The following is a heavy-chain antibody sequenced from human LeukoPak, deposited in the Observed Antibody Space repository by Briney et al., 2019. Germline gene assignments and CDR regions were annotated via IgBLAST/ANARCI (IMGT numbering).Heavy chain of an antibody. J-gene: IGHJ3*02. Sequence: PSETLSLTCTVSGDSISSSTYYWGWIRQPPGKGLEWIGSIYYSYSGNTYYNPSLKSRVTISIDTSKNQFSLKLSSVTAADTAVYYCARDLVSPREGGGYPSPGAFDIWGQGTMVTVSS. CDR2: IYYSYSGNT. CDR1: GDSISSSTYY. V-gene: IGHV4-39*07. D-gene: IGHD3-22*01. CDR3: ARDLVSPREGGGYPSPGAFDI.